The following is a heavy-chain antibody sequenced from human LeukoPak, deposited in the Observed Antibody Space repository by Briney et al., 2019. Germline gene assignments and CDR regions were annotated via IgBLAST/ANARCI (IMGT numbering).Heavy chain of an antibody. CDR1: GGSISSYY. Sequence: SETLSLTCTVSGGSISSYYWSWIRQPPGKGLEWIGYTYYSGSTNYNPSLKSRVTISVDTSKNQFSLKLSSVTAADTAVYYCARERFSSGWVRYFDYWGQGTLVTVSS. V-gene: IGHV4-59*01. D-gene: IGHD6-19*01. J-gene: IGHJ4*02. CDR2: TYYSGST. CDR3: ARERFSSGWVRYFDY.